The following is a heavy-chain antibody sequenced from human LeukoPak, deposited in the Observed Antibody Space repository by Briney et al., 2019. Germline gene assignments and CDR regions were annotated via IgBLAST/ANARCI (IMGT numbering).Heavy chain of an antibody. V-gene: IGHV4-34*01. CDR3: ARSSCPGGSCYDNRGYFDY. J-gene: IGHJ4*02. D-gene: IGHD2-15*01. CDR1: DGSFSGYY. Sequence: SETLSLTCGVYDGSFSGYYWSWIRQPPGKGLEWIGEINHSGSTKYNPSLKSRVTISVDTSKNQFSLRLSSVTAADTALYYCARSSCPGGSCYDNRGYFDYWGQGTLVTVSS. CDR2: INHSGST.